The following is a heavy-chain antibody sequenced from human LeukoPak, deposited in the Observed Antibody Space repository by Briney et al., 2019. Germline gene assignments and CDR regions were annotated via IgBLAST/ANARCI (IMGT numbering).Heavy chain of an antibody. J-gene: IGHJ4*02. Sequence: GGSLRLSCAASGFTFSSYAMSWVRQAPGKGLEWVSGISGSGGSTYYADSVKGRSTVSRDNSKSTLYLQVNGLTADDTAVYYCARPTSSVKSTAVRPFDYWSQGTVVNVFS. V-gene: IGHV3-23*01. CDR3: ARPTSSVKSTAVRPFDY. D-gene: IGHD6-25*01. CDR2: ISGSGGST. CDR1: GFTFSSYA.